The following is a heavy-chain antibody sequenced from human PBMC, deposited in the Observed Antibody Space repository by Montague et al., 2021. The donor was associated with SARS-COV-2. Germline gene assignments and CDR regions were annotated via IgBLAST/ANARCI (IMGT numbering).Heavy chain of an antibody. CDR3: AQTMTTVTTAYGLGDYYYCMDV. D-gene: IGHD4-17*01. Sequence: PALVKPTQTLTLTCTFSGFSLSTSGMCVSWIRQPPGKALEWLARIDWDDDKYYSTSLKTRPTISKDTSKNQVVLTMTNMDPVDTVTYYCAQTMTTVTTAYGLGDYYYCMDVWGQGTTVTVSS. J-gene: IGHJ6*02. CDR1: GFSLSTSGMC. V-gene: IGHV2-70*11. CDR2: IDWDDDK.